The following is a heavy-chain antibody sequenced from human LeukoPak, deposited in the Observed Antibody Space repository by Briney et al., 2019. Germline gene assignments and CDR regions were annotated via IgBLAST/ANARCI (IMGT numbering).Heavy chain of an antibody. CDR2: ISESIGNT. V-gene: IGHV3-23*01. D-gene: IGHD6-25*01. Sequence: GGSLRLSCAASGFTFSSYAMNWVRQAPGKGLEWVSGISESIGNTYYADSVKGRFTIYRDNSKNTLYLQMNRLRAEDTAIYYCAKGLIPGRLRYGVAVWGHGTTVTVSS. J-gene: IGHJ6*02. CDR3: AKGLIPGRLRYGVAV. CDR1: GFTFSSYA.